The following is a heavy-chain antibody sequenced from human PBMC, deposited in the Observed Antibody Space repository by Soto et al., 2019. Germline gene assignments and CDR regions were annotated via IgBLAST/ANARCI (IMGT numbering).Heavy chain of an antibody. J-gene: IGHJ4*02. CDR3: ARDVRGVLDY. CDR1: GGSISSSSHY. CDR2: IYFSGST. V-gene: IGHV4-39*01. Sequence: SETLSLTCTVSGGSISSSSHYWGWIRQPPGKGLEWIGSIYFSGSTYYNPSLKSRVTISVDTSKNQFSLKLSPVTAADTAVYFCARDVRGVLDYRGQGTLVTVSS. D-gene: IGHD3-10*02.